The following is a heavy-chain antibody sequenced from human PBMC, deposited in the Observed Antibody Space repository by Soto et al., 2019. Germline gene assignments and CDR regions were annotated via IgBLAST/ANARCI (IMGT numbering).Heavy chain of an antibody. CDR2: TRNKANSHTT. CDR3: ARATTVTDY. V-gene: IGHV3-72*01. Sequence: GGSLRLSCAASGFTFSDHYMDWVRQAPGKGLEWVGRTRNKANSHTTEYAASVKGRFTISRDDSKNSLYLQMDSLKVEDTAVYYCARATTVTDYWGQGALVTVSS. CDR1: GFTFSDHY. J-gene: IGHJ4*02. D-gene: IGHD4-17*01.